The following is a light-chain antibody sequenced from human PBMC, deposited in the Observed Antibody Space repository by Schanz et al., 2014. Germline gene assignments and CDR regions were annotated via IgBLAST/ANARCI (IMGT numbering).Light chain of an antibody. CDR3: SSYTSSSTPVV. J-gene: IGLJ2*01. V-gene: IGLV2-8*01. Sequence: QSALTQPPSASGSPGQSVTVSCTGTSSDVGAYNYVSWYQQYPGEAPKLIIYAVSKRPSGVPDRFSGSKSGNTASLTVSGLQAEDEADYYCSSYTSSSTPVVFGGGTKLTVL. CDR1: SSDVGAYNY. CDR2: AVS.